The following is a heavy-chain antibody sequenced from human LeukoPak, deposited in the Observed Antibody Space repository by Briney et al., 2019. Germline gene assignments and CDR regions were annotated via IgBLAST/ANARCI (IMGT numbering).Heavy chain of an antibody. CDR2: ISGSGGST. CDR1: GFTFTSYA. Sequence: PGGSLRLSCTASGFTFTSYAMGWVRQAPGKGLEWVATISGSGGSTYYADSVKGRFTISRDNSKNTLYLQMNSLRAEDTAVYYCAKETRGSYSDYWGQGTLVTVSS. D-gene: IGHD1-26*01. CDR3: AKETRGSYSDY. V-gene: IGHV3-23*01. J-gene: IGHJ4*02.